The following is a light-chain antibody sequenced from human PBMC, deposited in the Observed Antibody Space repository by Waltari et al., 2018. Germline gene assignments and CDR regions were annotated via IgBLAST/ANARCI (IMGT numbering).Light chain of an antibody. CDR3: HQRGSWPIT. Sequence: VSTQSPATLSLSPGAGATLSCRASQSISTYLAWFQQRPGQAPRLLIYDASNRAAGVPARFSGSGSGTDFTLSISSLEPEDFAVYYCHQRGSWPITFGQGTRLEIK. CDR1: QSISTY. V-gene: IGKV3-11*01. CDR2: DAS. J-gene: IGKJ5*01.